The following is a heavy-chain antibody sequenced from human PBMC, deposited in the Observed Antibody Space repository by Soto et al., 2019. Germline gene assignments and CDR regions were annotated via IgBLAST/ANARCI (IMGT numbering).Heavy chain of an antibody. V-gene: IGHV4-31*03. Sequence: QVQLQESGPGLVKPSQTLSLTCTVSGGSISSGDYYWSWIRQHPGKGLEWIGYIYYSGSTYYNPSLKSRVTISVDTSKNQFSLKLSSVTAADTAVYYCARDPSYYGSGTAELGFDYWGQGTLVTVSS. CDR3: ARDPSYYGSGTAELGFDY. CDR2: IYYSGST. D-gene: IGHD3-10*01. CDR1: GGSISSGDYY. J-gene: IGHJ4*02.